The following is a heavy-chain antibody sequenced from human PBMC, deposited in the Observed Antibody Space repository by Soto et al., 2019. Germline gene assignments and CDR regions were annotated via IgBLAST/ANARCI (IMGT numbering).Heavy chain of an antibody. J-gene: IGHJ4*02. D-gene: IGHD4-17*01. V-gene: IGHV1-46*01. CDR3: AREDYGELDY. CDR1: GYTFTSNY. Sequence: SVKVTCKASGYTFTSNYRQWVRQAPGQGLEWMGIINPSGGSTSYAQKFQGRVTTTRGTSTSTVYMELSSLRSEDTAVYYCAREDYGELDYWGQGTLVNVSS. CDR2: INPSGGST.